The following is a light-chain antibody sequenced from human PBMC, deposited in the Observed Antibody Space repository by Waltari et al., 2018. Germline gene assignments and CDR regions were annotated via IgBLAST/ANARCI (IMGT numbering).Light chain of an antibody. V-gene: IGLV1-44*01. CDR3: AAWDGSLNGVD. CDR2: LNN. Sequence: QSVLTQPPSASGTPGQRVTISCSGSSSNIGTYNVNWYQHLPGAAPKLLICLNNQRPSGGPDRFSASKSGTSASLAISGLQSEDEADYYCAAWDGSLNGVDFGGGTKLTVL. CDR1: SSNIGTYN. J-gene: IGLJ2*01.